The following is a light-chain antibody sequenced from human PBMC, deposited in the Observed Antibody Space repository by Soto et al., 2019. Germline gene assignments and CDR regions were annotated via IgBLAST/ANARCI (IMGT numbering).Light chain of an antibody. Sequence: SVLTQSPGSLSFSPWERATLSWSSSQSVSSSYLGWYQQTPCPAPRLLIYGASTRATGIPARFSGSGSGTDFTLTISSLQHEDFAVYYCQQDYNSRTFGQGAKVDI. V-gene: IGKV3D-7*01. CDR3: QQDYNSRT. J-gene: IGKJ1*01. CDR2: GAS. CDR1: QSVSSSY.